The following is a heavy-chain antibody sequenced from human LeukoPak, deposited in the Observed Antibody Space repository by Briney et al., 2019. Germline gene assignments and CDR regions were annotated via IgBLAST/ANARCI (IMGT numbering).Heavy chain of an antibody. D-gene: IGHD2-2*02. CDR1: GFTFSRYG. V-gene: IGHV3-30*02. CDR3: AKDPNIVVVPAALHAFDI. CDR2: IRYDGSNK. J-gene: IGHJ3*02. Sequence: GGSLRLSCAASGFTFSRYGMHWVRQAPGKGLEWVAFIRYDGSNKYYADSVKGRFTISRDNSKNTLYLQMNSLRAEDTAVYYCAKDPNIVVVPAALHAFDIWGQGTMVTVSS.